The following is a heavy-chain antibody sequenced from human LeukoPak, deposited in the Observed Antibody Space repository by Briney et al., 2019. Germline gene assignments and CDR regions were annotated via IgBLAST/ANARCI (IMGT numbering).Heavy chain of an antibody. CDR2: ISWDGGGT. J-gene: IGHJ4*02. V-gene: IGHV3-43*01. Sequence: GGSLRLSCAASGFTFDDYTMHWVRQAPGKGLEWVSLISWDGGGTYYADSVKGRVTISRDNSKNSLYLQMNSLRYEDTALYFCAREPSSGYYYFDYWGQGTLVTVSS. D-gene: IGHD3-22*01. CDR1: GFTFDDYT. CDR3: AREPSSGYYYFDY.